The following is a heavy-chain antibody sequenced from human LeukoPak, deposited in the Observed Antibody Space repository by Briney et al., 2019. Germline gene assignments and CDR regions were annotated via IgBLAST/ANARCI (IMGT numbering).Heavy chain of an antibody. CDR2: ISSSGSTI. CDR1: GFTFGRYW. D-gene: IGHD6-13*01. V-gene: IGHV3-48*03. J-gene: IGHJ4*02. CDR3: ARVYSSSWYILDY. Sequence: GGSLRLSCAGSGFTFGRYWMSWVRQAPGKGLEWVSYISSSGSTIYYADSVKGRFTISRDNAKNSLYLQMNSLRAEDTAVYYCARVYSSSWYILDYWGQGTLVTVSS.